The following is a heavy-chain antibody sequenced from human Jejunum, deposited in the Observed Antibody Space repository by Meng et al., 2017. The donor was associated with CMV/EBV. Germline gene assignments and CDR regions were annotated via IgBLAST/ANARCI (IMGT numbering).Heavy chain of an antibody. J-gene: IGHJ5*02. Sequence: YYWRWIRQTTGKGLEWIGYIFTSGTNEYNTSLKSRVTMSVDMSKNQFSLTLTSVTAADTAVYYCARGDHCGTTACYPHWFDPWGQGTLVTVSS. CDR2: IFTSGTN. CDR1: YY. CDR3: ARGDHCGTTACYPHWFDP. D-gene: IGHD2-2*01. V-gene: IGHV4-4*08.